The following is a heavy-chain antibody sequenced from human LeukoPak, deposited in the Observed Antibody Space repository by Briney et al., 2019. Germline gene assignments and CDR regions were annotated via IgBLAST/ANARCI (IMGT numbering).Heavy chain of an antibody. CDR2: VSSGASST. CDR1: EFTFSSYA. D-gene: IGHD7-27*01. Sequence: PGGSLRLSCAASEFTFSSYAMSWVRQAPGKGLEWVSVVSSGASSTYYADSVKGRFTISRDNSKNTLYLQMNSLRVEDTAVYYCARDRTGVYYFDYWGQGTLVTVSS. J-gene: IGHJ4*02. V-gene: IGHV3-23*01. CDR3: ARDRTGVYYFDY.